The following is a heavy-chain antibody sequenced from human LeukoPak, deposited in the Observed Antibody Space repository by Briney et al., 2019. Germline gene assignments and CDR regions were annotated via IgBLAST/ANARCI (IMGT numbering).Heavy chain of an antibody. V-gene: IGHV1-69*13. Sequence: GASVKVSCKASGGTFSSYAISWVRQAPGQGLEWMGGIIPIFGTANYAQKFQGRVTITADESTSTAYMELSSLRSEDTAVYYCARWKLGCGGDCYSFDYWGQGTLVTVSS. CDR1: GGTFSSYA. CDR2: IIPIFGTA. CDR3: ARWKLGCGGDCYSFDY. D-gene: IGHD2-21*01. J-gene: IGHJ4*02.